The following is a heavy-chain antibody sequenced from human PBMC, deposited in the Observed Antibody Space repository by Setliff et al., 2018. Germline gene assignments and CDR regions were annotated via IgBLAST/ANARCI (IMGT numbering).Heavy chain of an antibody. CDR3: VREGVDTRSSTDYRYYMDV. V-gene: IGHV1-18*01. D-gene: IGHD5-18*01. Sequence: GASVKVSCKAFGYTFAKYGTSWVRQAPGQGLEWMGWISGYNGYTVYAQKLQGRVTIITDESTNTAFMQLSSLRSEDTAVYYCVREGVDTRSSTDYRYYMDVWGKGTTVTVSS. CDR2: ISGYNGYT. J-gene: IGHJ6*03. CDR1: GYTFAKYG.